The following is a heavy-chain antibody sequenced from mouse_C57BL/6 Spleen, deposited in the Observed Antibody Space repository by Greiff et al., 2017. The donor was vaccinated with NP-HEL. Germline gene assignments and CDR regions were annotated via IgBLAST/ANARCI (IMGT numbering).Heavy chain of an antibody. Sequence: QVQLKQSGAELVKPGASVKMSCKASGYTFTSYWITWVKQRPGQGLEWIGDIYPGSGSTNYNEKFKSKATLTVDTSSSTAYMQLSSPTSEDSAVYYCAREEGSSGYPFFDYWGQGTTLTVSS. D-gene: IGHD3-2*02. CDR3: AREEGSSGYPFFDY. CDR1: GYTFTSYW. V-gene: IGHV1-55*01. J-gene: IGHJ2*01. CDR2: IYPGSGST.